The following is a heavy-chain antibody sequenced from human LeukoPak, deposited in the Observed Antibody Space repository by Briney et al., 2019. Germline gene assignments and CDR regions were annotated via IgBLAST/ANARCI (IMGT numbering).Heavy chain of an antibody. V-gene: IGHV3-7*03. CDR1: GFTFSSYW. J-gene: IGHJ6*02. CDR2: IKQDGSEK. CDR3: AKARSIVVVGDYYYYGMDV. D-gene: IGHD2-2*01. Sequence: GGSLRLSCAASGFTFSSYWMSWVRQAPGKGLEWVANIKQDGSEKYYVDSVKGRFTISRDNAKNSLYLQMNSLRAEDTALYYCAKARSIVVVGDYYYYGMDVWGQGTTVTVSS.